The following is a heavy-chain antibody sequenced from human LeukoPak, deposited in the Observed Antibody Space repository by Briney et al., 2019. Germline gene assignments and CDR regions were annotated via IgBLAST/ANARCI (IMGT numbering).Heavy chain of an antibody. CDR3: AGDLITVTKGFDI. Sequence: SETLSLTCAVYGGSFSDYSWSWIRQPPGKGLEWIGEINHSGGTNNNPSLMSRVIISVDTSKKQFSLKLSSVTAADTAVYYCAGDLITVTKGFDIWGQGTMVTVSS. D-gene: IGHD4-17*01. CDR1: GGSFSDYS. J-gene: IGHJ3*02. CDR2: INHSGGT. V-gene: IGHV4-34*01.